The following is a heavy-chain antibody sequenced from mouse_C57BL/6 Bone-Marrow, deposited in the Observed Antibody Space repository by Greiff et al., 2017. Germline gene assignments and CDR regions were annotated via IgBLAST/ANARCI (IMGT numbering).Heavy chain of an antibody. J-gene: IGHJ2*01. CDR3: ARSSTFFYYLDY. CDR1: GYTFTTYP. CDR2: FHPYNDDT. D-gene: IGHD5-1*01. Sequence: VQLQQSGAELVKPGASVKMSCKASGYTFTTYPIEWMKQNHGKSLEWIGNFHPYNDDTKYNEKFKGKDTLTVEKSSNTVYLELSRLTSDDYAVYYCARSSTFFYYLDYWGQGTTVTVSS. V-gene: IGHV1-47*01.